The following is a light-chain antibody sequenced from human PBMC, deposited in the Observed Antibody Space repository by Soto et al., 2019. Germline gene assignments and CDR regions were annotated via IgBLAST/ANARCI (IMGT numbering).Light chain of an antibody. CDR2: EVN. J-gene: IGLJ1*01. V-gene: IGLV2-14*01. CDR1: SSDIGSYDH. Sequence: QSALTQPASVSGSPEQSITISCSGTSSDIGSYDHVAWYQQFPGKSPKLMIYEVNNRPSGVSNRFSGSKSGNTASLTISGLQAEDEADYYCSSCTSSSTLLYVFGTGTKVTVL. CDR3: SSCTSSSTLLYV.